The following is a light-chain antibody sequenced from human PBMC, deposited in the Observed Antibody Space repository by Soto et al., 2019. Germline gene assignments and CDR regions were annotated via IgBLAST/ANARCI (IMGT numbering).Light chain of an antibody. J-gene: IGKJ1*01. Sequence: DIQMTQSPSTLSGSVGDRVTITCRASQTISSWLAWYEQKPGEAPKLLIYKASTLKSGGPSRFSGSGSGTEFTLTISSLQPDDFATYYCQHHNSYSEAFGQGTKVDIK. CDR2: KAS. CDR1: QTISSW. CDR3: QHHNSYSEA. V-gene: IGKV1-5*03.